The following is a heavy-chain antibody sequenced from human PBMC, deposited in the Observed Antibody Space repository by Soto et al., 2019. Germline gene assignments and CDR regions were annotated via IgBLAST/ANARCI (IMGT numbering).Heavy chain of an antibody. V-gene: IGHV1-69*08. Sequence: QVQLVQSGAEVKKPGSSVKVSCKASGGTFSSYTISWVRQAPGQGLEWMGRIIPLLGIANYAQKFQGRVTITADKSTSTAYMEMSSLRSEDTAVYYCARDWELEGYWGQGTLVTVSS. CDR2: IIPLLGIA. D-gene: IGHD1-26*01. CDR3: ARDWELEGY. J-gene: IGHJ4*02. CDR1: GGTFSSYT.